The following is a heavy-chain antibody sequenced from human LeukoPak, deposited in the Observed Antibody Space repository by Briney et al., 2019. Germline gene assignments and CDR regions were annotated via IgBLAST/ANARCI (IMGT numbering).Heavy chain of an antibody. Sequence: ASVKVSCKASGYTFTSYYMHWVRQAPGQGLEWMGIINPSGGSTSYAQKFQGRVTMTRDTSTSTVYMELSSLRSEDTAVYYCARDWSEDRQQLVRDYWGQGTLVTVSS. V-gene: IGHV1-46*01. CDR2: INPSGGST. D-gene: IGHD6-13*01. J-gene: IGHJ4*02. CDR3: ARDWSEDRQQLVRDY. CDR1: GYTFTSYY.